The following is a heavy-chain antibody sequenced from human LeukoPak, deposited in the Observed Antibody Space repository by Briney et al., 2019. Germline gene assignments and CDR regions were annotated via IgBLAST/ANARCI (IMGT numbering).Heavy chain of an antibody. Sequence: ASVKVSCKVSGYTLTELSMHWVRQAPGEGLEWMGGFDPEDGKTIYAQKFQGRVTMTRDTSTSTVYMEMSSLRSDDTAVYYCARGENTWRNWLDPWGLGTLVTVCS. CDR3: ARGENTWRNWLDP. CDR1: GYTLTELS. J-gene: IGHJ5*02. CDR2: FDPEDGKT. V-gene: IGHV1-24*01. D-gene: IGHD2/OR15-2a*01.